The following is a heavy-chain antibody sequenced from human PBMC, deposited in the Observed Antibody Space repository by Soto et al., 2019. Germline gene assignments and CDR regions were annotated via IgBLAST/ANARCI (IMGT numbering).Heavy chain of an antibody. J-gene: IGHJ4*02. D-gene: IGHD3-22*01. CDR1: GGSFSSYY. CDR3: AVDSSGSYYFDY. CDR2: IYYSGST. Sequence: PSETLSLTCTVSGGSFSSYYWSWIRQPPGKGLEWIGYIYYSGSTNYNPSLKSRVTISVDTSKKQFSLKLSSVTAADTAVYYCAVDSSGSYYFDYWGQGTLVTVSS. V-gene: IGHV4-59*08.